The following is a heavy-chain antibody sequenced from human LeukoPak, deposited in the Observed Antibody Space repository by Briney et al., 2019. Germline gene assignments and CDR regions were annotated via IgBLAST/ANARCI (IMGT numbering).Heavy chain of an antibody. CDR1: GGSISSSSYY. V-gene: IGHV4-39*07. D-gene: IGHD3-22*01. CDR2: IYYSGGT. Sequence: SETLSLTCPVSGGSISSSSYYWGWIRQPPGKGLEWIGTIYYSGGTYYNPSLKSRVTISVDTSKNQFSLKLSSVTAADTAVYYCARVGGIGSSGPYYFDYWGQGTLVTVSS. J-gene: IGHJ4*02. CDR3: ARVGGIGSSGPYYFDY.